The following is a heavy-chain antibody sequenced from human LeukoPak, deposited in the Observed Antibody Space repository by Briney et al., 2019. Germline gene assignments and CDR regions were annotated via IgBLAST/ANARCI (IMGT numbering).Heavy chain of an antibody. V-gene: IGHV1-69*05. D-gene: IGHD2-21*02. J-gene: IGHJ5*02. CDR2: IIPIFGTA. CDR3: ARACGGDCYLENWFDP. CDR1: GGTFSSYA. Sequence: SVKVSCKASGGTFSSYAISWVRQAPGQGLEWMGGIIPIFGTANYAQKFQGRVTITTDESTGTAYMELSSLRSEDTAVYYCARACGGDCYLENWFDPWGQGTLVTVSS.